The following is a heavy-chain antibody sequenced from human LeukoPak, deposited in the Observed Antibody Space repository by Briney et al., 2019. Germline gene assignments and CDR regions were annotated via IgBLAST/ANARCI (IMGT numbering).Heavy chain of an antibody. D-gene: IGHD1-26*01. CDR1: GFTFSDYE. V-gene: IGHV3-48*03. CDR2: ISSGGTIT. CDR3: AKAGSGSFNPPFDY. J-gene: IGHJ4*02. Sequence: PGGSLRLSCAASGFTFSDYEMNWVRQAPGKGLEWVSHISSGGTITYYADSVKGRFTISRDNSKNTLYLQMNSLRAEDTAVYYCAKAGSGSFNPPFDYWGQGTLVAVSS.